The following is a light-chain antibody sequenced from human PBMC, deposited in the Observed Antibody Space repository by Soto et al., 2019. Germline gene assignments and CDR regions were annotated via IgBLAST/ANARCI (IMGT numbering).Light chain of an antibody. CDR3: LQGEQVPPT. Sequence: DIVMTQTPLPLSVTPGQPASISCKSTQSLLNTNGKTYLCWYLQKPGQPPRLLMYEVSRRFSGVPARFSGSGSGTDFTLSISGVEAEDVGVYYCLQGEQVPPTFGQGTKLEIK. CDR1: QSLLNTNGKTY. J-gene: IGKJ2*01. CDR2: EVS. V-gene: IGKV2-29*03.